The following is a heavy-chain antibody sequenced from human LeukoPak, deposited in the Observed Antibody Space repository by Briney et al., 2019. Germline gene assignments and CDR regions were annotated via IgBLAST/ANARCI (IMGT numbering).Heavy chain of an antibody. J-gene: IGHJ4*02. D-gene: IGHD5-12*01. Sequence: GGSLRLSCTASGITFGSHWMTWVRQAPGMGLEWVGFIRPDGSESYYVDSVKGRFAISRDNAKNSLYLQMNSLRAEDTAVYYCARDPTQWLRYGYFDYWGQGTLVTVSS. CDR3: ARDPTQWLRYGYFDY. CDR2: IRPDGSES. CDR1: GITFGSHW. V-gene: IGHV3-7*01.